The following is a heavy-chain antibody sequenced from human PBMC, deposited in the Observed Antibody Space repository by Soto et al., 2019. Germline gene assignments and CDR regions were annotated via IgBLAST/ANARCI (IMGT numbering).Heavy chain of an antibody. D-gene: IGHD6-19*01. Sequence: EVQLLESGGGLVQPGGSLRLSCAASGFTFSSYAMSWVRQAPGKGLEWVSAITSSGGSTYYADSVKGRFTISRDNSKNTLYLQMNSLRAEDTAVYYCAKDRIAVAGGASDYWGQGTLVTVSS. CDR1: GFTFSSYA. CDR3: AKDRIAVAGGASDY. J-gene: IGHJ4*02. V-gene: IGHV3-23*01. CDR2: ITSSGGST.